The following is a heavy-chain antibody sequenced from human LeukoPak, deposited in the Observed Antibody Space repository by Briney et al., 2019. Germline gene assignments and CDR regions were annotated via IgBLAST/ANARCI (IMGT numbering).Heavy chain of an antibody. J-gene: IGHJ4*02. V-gene: IGHV4-34*01. Sequence: PSETLSLTCAVYGGSFSGYYWSWIRQPPGKGLDWFGEINHSGSTNYNPSLKSRVTISVDTSKNQFSLKLSSVTAADTAVYYCARAVAGPILGYYFDYWGQGTLVTVSS. CDR2: INHSGST. CDR1: GGSFSGYY. CDR3: ARAVAGPILGYYFDY. D-gene: IGHD6-19*01.